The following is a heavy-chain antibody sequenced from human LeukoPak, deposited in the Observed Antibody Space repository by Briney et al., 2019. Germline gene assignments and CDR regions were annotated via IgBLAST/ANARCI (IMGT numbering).Heavy chain of an antibody. J-gene: IGHJ5*02. CDR3: ARGGIVVVPAAKYNWFDP. Sequence: ASVKVSCKASGGTFSSYAISWVRQAPGQGLEWMGGIIPIFGTANYAQKFQGRVTITADESTSTAYMELSSLRSEDTAVYYCARGGIVVVPAAKYNWFDPWDQGTLVTVSS. CDR2: IIPIFGTA. V-gene: IGHV1-69*13. CDR1: GGTFSSYA. D-gene: IGHD2-2*01.